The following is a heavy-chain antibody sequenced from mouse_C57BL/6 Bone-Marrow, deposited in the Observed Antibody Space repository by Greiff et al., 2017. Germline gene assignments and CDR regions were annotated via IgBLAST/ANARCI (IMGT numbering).Heavy chain of an antibody. Sequence: EVKLVESGAELVRPGASVKLSCTASGFNIKDDYMHWVKQRPEQGLEWIGWIDPENGDTEYASKFQGKATITADTSSNTAYLQLSSLTSEDTAVYYCTTATTVVAHYFDYWGQGTTLTVSS. J-gene: IGHJ2*01. CDR2: IDPENGDT. D-gene: IGHD1-1*01. CDR3: TTATTVVAHYFDY. V-gene: IGHV14-4*01. CDR1: GFNIKDDY.